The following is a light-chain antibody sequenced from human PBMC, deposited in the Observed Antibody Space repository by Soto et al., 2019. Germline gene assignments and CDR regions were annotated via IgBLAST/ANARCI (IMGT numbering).Light chain of an antibody. J-gene: IGLJ2*01. CDR2: DVS. V-gene: IGLV2-14*01. CDR1: RSDVGGYNY. Sequence: QSALTQPASVSGSPGQSITISCTGTRSDVGGYNYVSWYQQHPGKAPKLMIFDVSNRTSGVSNRFSGSKSGNTASLTISGLQAEDEADYYCSSYTSSSTLGVFGGGTKVTVL. CDR3: SSYTSSSTLGV.